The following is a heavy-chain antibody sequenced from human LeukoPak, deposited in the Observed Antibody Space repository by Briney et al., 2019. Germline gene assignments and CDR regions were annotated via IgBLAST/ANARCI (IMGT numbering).Heavy chain of an antibody. CDR3: ARGGRDYYGSGSYS. V-gene: IGHV3-66*01. CDR1: GFTVSNNY. CDR2: IYSGGST. J-gene: IGHJ4*02. D-gene: IGHD3-10*01. Sequence: GGSLTLSCAASGFTVSNNYMRWVRQAPGKGLEWVSLIYSGGSTYYADSVKGRFIISRDNSKNTLYLQMNSLRAEDTAVYYCARGGRDYYGSGSYSWGQGTLVTVSS.